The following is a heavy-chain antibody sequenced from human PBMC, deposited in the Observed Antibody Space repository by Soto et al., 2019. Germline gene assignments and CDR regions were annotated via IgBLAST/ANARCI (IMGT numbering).Heavy chain of an antibody. CDR2: IYYSGST. D-gene: IGHD6-6*01. Sequence: SATLSLTCTGSGGSISSSYWSSIRQPPGKGLEWIGYIYYSGSTNHNPSLKSRVTISVDTSKNQFSLKLSSLTAADTAVYYCARGRYSSSYWFDPWGQGTLVTVSS. CDR3: ARGRYSSSYWFDP. CDR1: GGSISSSY. J-gene: IGHJ5*02. V-gene: IGHV4-59*01.